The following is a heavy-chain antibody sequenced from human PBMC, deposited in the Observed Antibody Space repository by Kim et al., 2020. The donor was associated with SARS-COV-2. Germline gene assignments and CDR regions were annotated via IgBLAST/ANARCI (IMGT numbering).Heavy chain of an antibody. D-gene: IGHD3-22*01. J-gene: IGHJ6*02. Sequence: KVRFTISRDDSKNTLYLQMNSLRAEDTAVYYCARDYYDSSGYYYYYYGMDVWGQGTTVTVSS. V-gene: IGHV3-66*01. CDR3: ARDYYDSSGYYYYYYGMDV.